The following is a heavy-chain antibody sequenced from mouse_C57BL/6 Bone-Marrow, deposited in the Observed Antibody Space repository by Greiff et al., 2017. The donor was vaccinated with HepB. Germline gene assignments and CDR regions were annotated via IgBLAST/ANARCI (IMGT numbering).Heavy chain of an antibody. Sequence: VQLQQSGPGLVQPSQSLSITCTVSGFSLTSYGVHWVRQSPGKGLEWLGVIWSGGSTDYNAAFISRLSISKDNSKSQVFFKMNSLQADDTAIYYCAILPPWYYGSSPWFAYWGQGTLVTVSA. CDR1: GFSLTSYG. J-gene: IGHJ3*01. V-gene: IGHV2-2*01. CDR3: AILPPWYYGSSPWFAY. CDR2: IWSGGST. D-gene: IGHD1-1*01.